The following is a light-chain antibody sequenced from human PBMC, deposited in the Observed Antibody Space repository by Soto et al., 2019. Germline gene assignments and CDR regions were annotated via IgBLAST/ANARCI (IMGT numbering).Light chain of an antibody. V-gene: IGLV2-23*01. CDR2: EAS. CDR3: CSYVGDPYD. CDR1: TXDVGGYKS. Sequence: QSVLTQPASVSGSPGQSIAISCPGTTXDVGGYKSVSWYQQRPGKVPKLVISEASNRPSGVSDRFSGSKSGNTASLTISGLQAEDEANYYCCSYVGDPYDCGTGTKVNLL. J-gene: IGLJ1*01.